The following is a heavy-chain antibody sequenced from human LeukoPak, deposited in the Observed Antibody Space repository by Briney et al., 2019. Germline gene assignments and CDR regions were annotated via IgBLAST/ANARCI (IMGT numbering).Heavy chain of an antibody. CDR3: AELGITMIGGV. J-gene: IGHJ6*03. CDR2: ISSSGSTI. D-gene: IGHD3-10*02. CDR1: GFTFSSHG. V-gene: IGHV3-48*03. Sequence: GGSLRLSCAASGFTFSSHGMNWVRQAPGKGLEWVSYISSSGSTIYYADSVKGRFTISRDNAKNSLYLQMNSLRAEDTAVYYCAELGITMIGGVWGKGTTVTAS.